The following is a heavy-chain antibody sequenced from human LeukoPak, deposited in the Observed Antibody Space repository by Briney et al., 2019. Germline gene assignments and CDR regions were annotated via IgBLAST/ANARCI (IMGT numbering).Heavy chain of an antibody. CDR3: VRDLSYGSLEF. D-gene: IGHD3-10*01. J-gene: IGHJ4*02. Sequence: PGRSLRLSCAASGFTFSNYGMHWVRQAPGKGLEWVAGIWYDGSKRNHADSVKGRFTIFRDDSKNTLYLQMNSLRDEDTAVYSCVRDLSYGSLEFWGQGTLVTVSS. CDR2: IWYDGSKR. CDR1: GFTFSNYG. V-gene: IGHV3-33*01.